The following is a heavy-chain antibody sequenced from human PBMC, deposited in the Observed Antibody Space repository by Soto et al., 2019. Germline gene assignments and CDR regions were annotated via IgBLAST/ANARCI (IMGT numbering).Heavy chain of an antibody. Sequence: PRLSCAASGFTFSSYGMHWVRQAPGKGLEWVAVIWYDGSNKYYADSVKGRFTISRDNSKNTLYLQMNSLRAEDTAVYYCARDNGYYDSSGYYFDYWGQGTLVTVSS. CDR2: IWYDGSNK. V-gene: IGHV3-33*01. J-gene: IGHJ4*02. CDR1: GFTFSSYG. D-gene: IGHD3-22*01. CDR3: ARDNGYYDSSGYYFDY.